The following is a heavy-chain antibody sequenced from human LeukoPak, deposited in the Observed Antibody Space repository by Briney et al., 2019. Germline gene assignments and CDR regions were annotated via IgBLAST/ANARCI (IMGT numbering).Heavy chain of an antibody. Sequence: GGSLRLSCAASGFSFDDYTMHWVRQAPGKGLQWVSLITWNDGSTYYADSVKGRFTISRDNSKNSLYLLMNSLRTEDTALYYCAKDRSSSSSLWYFDLWGRGALVTVSS. CDR2: ITWNDGST. J-gene: IGHJ2*01. CDR3: AKDRSSSSSLWYFDL. D-gene: IGHD6-6*01. V-gene: IGHV3-43*01. CDR1: GFSFDDYT.